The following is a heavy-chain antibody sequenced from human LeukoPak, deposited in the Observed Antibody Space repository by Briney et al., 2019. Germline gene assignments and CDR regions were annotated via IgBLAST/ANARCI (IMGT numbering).Heavy chain of an antibody. V-gene: IGHV3-21*01. CDR1: GFTFSNHA. J-gene: IGHJ4*02. CDR3: AREAYCSGDCYFDH. Sequence: PGGSLRLSCAASGFTFSNHAMNWVRQAPGKGLEWVSSISSSSSYIYYADSMKGRFTIPRDNAKNSLYLQMNSLGADDTAVYYCAREAYCSGDCYFDHWGQGTLVTVSS. D-gene: IGHD2-21*02. CDR2: ISSSSSYI.